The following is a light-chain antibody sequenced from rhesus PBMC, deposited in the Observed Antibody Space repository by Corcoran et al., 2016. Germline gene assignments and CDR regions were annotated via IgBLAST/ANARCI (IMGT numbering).Light chain of an antibody. CDR3: QQHDIFPLT. J-gene: IGKJ4*01. V-gene: IGKV1-69*01. Sequence: DIQMTQSPSPLSASVGDRVTITCRASQGISNWLAWYQQKPGKAPKLLIYRASKLETGVPSRFSGSGSGTDFTLTISSLPPEDFSTYYCQQHDIFPLTFGGGTKVEIK. CDR2: RAS. CDR1: QGISNW.